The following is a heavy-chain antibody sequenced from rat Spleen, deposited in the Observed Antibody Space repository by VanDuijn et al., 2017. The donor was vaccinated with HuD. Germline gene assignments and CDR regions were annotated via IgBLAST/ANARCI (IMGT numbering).Heavy chain of an antibody. Sequence: EVQLVESGGGLVQPGRSLKLSCAASGFTFSNYGMTWIRQAPGKGLECIASITNAGGGTYYAVSVKGRFTISRDNAKSTLYLQMNSLRSEDTATYYCTGPFDYWGQGVMVTVSS. CDR2: ITNAGGGT. CDR1: GFTFSNYG. V-gene: IGHV5-31*01. J-gene: IGHJ2*01. CDR3: TGPFDY.